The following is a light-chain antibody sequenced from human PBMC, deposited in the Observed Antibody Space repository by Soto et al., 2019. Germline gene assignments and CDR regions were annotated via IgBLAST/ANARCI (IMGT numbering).Light chain of an antibody. Sequence: QSVLTQPPSASGTPGQRVTISCSGSSSNIGSNNVDWYQQLPGTAPKLLIYSNNQRPAGVPDRFSGSKSGTSASLAISGFQSEDEADYYCAAWDDSLNGVIFGGGTKLTVL. CDR2: SNN. CDR3: AAWDDSLNGVI. CDR1: SSNIGSNN. J-gene: IGLJ2*01. V-gene: IGLV1-44*01.